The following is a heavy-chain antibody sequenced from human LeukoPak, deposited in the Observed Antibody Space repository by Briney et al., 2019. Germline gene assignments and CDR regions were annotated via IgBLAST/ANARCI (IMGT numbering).Heavy chain of an antibody. V-gene: IGHV3-23*01. CDR2: ISGSGGST. CDR1: GFTFSSYA. J-gene: IGHJ4*02. Sequence: GGSLRLSCAASGFTFSSYAMSWVRRAPGKGLEWVSAISGSGGSTYYADSVKGRFTISRDNSKNTLYLQMNSLRAEDTAVYYCAKTIVGATSYSDYWGQGTLVTVSS. CDR3: AKTIVGATSYSDY. D-gene: IGHD1-26*01.